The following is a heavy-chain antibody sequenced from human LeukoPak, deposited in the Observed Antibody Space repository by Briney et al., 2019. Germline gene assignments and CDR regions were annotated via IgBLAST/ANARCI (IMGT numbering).Heavy chain of an antibody. CDR3: VRGGDYAGIAARHDF. J-gene: IGHJ4*02. CDR1: RFIFSSYV. V-gene: IGHV3-48*03. D-gene: IGHD4-23*01. Sequence: PGGSLRLSCAVSRFIFSSYVMHWVRQAPGKGLEWVSYVSVRGITINYADSVKGRFTISRDDAKNSLYLQMNSLRADDAALYYCVRGGDYAGIAARHDFWGRGTLVTVSS. CDR2: VSVRGITI.